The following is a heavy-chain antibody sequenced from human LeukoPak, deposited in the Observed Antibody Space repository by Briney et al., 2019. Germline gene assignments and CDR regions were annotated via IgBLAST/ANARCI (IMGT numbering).Heavy chain of an antibody. Sequence: QAGGSLRLSCAASGFTFSRYAMSWVRQAPGKGLEWVSGIGGSGDTTYYTKSVEGRFTVSRDNSKNWLFLQMHSLRAEDTALYYCARDGLGSGNSWMITNDYWGQGTLVTVSS. CDR3: ARDGLGSGNSWMITNDY. V-gene: IGHV3-23*01. CDR1: GFTFSRYA. D-gene: IGHD3-10*01. CDR2: IGGSGDTT. J-gene: IGHJ4*02.